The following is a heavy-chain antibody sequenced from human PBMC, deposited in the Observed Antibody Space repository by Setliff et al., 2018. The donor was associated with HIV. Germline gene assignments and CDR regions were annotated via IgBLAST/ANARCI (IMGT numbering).Heavy chain of an antibody. Sequence: PSETLSLTCTVSGDPMSSTSYYWGWIRQSPGKGLEWIGSIYYSGSTYYNPSLKSRVTISVDTSKNQFSLKLSSVTAADTAVYYCARQPYSGTYTVYYFYMDVRGKGTTVTVSS. V-gene: IGHV4-39*01. CDR1: GDPMSSTSYY. CDR3: ARQPYSGTYTVYYFYMDV. J-gene: IGHJ6*03. D-gene: IGHD1-26*01. CDR2: IYYSGST.